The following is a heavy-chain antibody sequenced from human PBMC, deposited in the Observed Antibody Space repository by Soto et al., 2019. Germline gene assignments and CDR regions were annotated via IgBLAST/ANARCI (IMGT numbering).Heavy chain of an antibody. CDR3: ARVAQLGLFDY. CDR2: IYYSGST. V-gene: IGHV4-59*01. J-gene: IGHJ4*02. D-gene: IGHD1-1*01. CDR1: GGSISSYY. Sequence: QVQLQESGPGLVKPSETLSLTCTVSGGSISSYYWSWIRQPPGKGLEWIGYIYYSGSTNYNPSLKSRVTISVYTSKHPFTLKLSSVTAADTAVYYCARVAQLGLFDYWGQGTLVTVSS.